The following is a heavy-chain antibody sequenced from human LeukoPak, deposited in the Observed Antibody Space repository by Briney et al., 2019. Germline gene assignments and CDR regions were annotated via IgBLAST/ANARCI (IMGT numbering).Heavy chain of an antibody. CDR1: GFTFSNAW. D-gene: IGHD3-10*01. V-gene: IGHV3-15*07. CDR2: IKSKTDGGTT. Sequence: GGSLRLSCAASGFTFSNAWMNWVRQAPGKGQEWVGRIKSKTDGGTTDYDAPVKGRFTISRDDSKNTLYLQMNSLKTEDTAVYYCTTAYGSGSYYIINGMDVWGQGTTVTVSS. J-gene: IGHJ6*02. CDR3: TTAYGSGSYYIINGMDV.